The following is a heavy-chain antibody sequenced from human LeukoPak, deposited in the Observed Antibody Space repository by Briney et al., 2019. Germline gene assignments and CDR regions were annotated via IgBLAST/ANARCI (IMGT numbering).Heavy chain of an antibody. D-gene: IGHD6-19*01. CDR1: GGSYSGYY. CDR3: ARGGVAGTGRRYFDY. V-gene: IGHV4-34*01. J-gene: IGHJ4*02. Sequence: SETLTLTCAVYGGSYSGYYWSWIRQPPGKALEWIGEINHSGSTNYNPSLKSRVTISVDTSKNQFSLKLSSVTAADTAVYYCARGGVAGTGRRYFDYWGQGTLVTVSS. CDR2: INHSGST.